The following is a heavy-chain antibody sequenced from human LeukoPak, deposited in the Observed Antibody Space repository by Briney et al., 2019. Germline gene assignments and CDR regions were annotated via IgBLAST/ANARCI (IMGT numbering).Heavy chain of an antibody. Sequence: ASVKVSCKASGYTFTSYGISWVRQAPGQGLEWMGWINTNTGNPTYAQGFTGRFVFSLDTSVSTAYLQISSLKAEDTAVYYCARVGLPRAFDIWGQGTMVTVSS. CDR3: ARVGLPRAFDI. CDR1: GYTFTSYG. J-gene: IGHJ3*02. CDR2: INTNTGNP. V-gene: IGHV7-4-1*02.